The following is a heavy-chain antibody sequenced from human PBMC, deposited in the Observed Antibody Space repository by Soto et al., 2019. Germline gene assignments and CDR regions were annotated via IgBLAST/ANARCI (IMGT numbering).Heavy chain of an antibody. CDR1: GFTFSSYG. J-gene: IGHJ6*03. CDR3: AKSYYYYYYMDV. Sequence: GGSLRLSCAASGFTFSSYGMHWVRQAPGKGLEWVAVISYDGSNKYYADPVKGRFTISRDNSKNTLYLQMNSLRAEDTAVYYCAKSYYYYYYMDVWGKGTTVTVSS. V-gene: IGHV3-30*18. CDR2: ISYDGSNK.